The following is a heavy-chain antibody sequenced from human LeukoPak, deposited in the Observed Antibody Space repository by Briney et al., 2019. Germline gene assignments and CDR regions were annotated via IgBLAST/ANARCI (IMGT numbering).Heavy chain of an antibody. CDR3: ARGLIYYDSRGHYLAERPYFDY. V-gene: IGHV3-53*01. CDR1: GFTVSTNY. CDR2: IYKAGDP. J-gene: IGHJ4*02. Sequence: GGSLRLSCTASGFTVSTNYMTWVRQAPGKGLEWVSVIYKAGDPYNADSVKGRFSISRDNRKNMLYLQMNSLRAEDTAVYYCARGLIYYDSRGHYLAERPYFDYWGQGTLVTVSS. D-gene: IGHD3-22*01.